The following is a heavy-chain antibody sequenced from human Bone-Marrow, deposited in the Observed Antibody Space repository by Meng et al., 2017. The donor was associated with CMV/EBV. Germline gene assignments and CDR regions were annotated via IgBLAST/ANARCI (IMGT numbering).Heavy chain of an antibody. J-gene: IGHJ4*02. CDR3: ANFWSGY. Sequence: SLKISCAASGFTFEDYAIHWVRQAPGKGLEWVSGISWNSDMIGYADSVKGRFTISRDNANNSLYLQMNSLRAEDTAVYYCANFWSGYWGQGTLVTVSS. D-gene: IGHD3-3*01. CDR1: GFTFEDYA. CDR2: ISWNSDMI. V-gene: IGHV3-9*01.